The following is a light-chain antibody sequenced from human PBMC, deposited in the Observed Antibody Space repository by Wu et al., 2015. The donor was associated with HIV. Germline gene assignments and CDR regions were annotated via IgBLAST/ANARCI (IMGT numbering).Light chain of an antibody. J-gene: IGKJ4*01. Sequence: EIVLTQSPGTLSLSPGERATLSCRASQSVRTNYLAWYQQKAGQAPGLLIYATSTRATGIPDRFSAGGSGTDFTLTISRLEPEDFAVYHCQQYGSSPLTFGGGTKVEI. CDR3: QQYGSSPLT. V-gene: IGKV3-20*01. CDR2: ATS. CDR1: QSVRTNY.